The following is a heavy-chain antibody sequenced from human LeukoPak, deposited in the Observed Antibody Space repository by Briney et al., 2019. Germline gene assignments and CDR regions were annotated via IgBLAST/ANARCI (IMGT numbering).Heavy chain of an antibody. CDR2: IWYDGSNK. Sequence: QPGRSLRLSCAASGFTFSSYGMHWVRQAPGKGLEWVAVIWYDGSNKYYADSVKGRFTISRDNSKNTLYLRMNSLRAEDTAVYYCARDDYGDYVWSQPTFDYWGQGTLVTVSS. V-gene: IGHV3-33*01. J-gene: IGHJ4*02. CDR1: GFTFSSYG. D-gene: IGHD4-17*01. CDR3: ARDDYGDYVWSQPTFDY.